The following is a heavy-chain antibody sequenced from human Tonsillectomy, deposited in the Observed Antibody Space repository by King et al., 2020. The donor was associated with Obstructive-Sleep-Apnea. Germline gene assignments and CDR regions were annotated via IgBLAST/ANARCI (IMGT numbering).Heavy chain of an antibody. D-gene: IGHD3-16*02. CDR3: ARDSMITFGGVIVMGVFDY. Sequence: VQLVESGGGVAQPGRSLRLSCAASGFTFSNYAMHWVRQVPGKGLEWVAIISYDGNNKYYADSVKGRFTISRDNSKNTLYLEMNSLRTEDTAVYYCARDSMITFGGVIVMGVFDYWGQGTLVTVSS. CDR2: ISYDGNNK. V-gene: IGHV3-30*04. CDR1: GFTFSNYA. J-gene: IGHJ4*02.